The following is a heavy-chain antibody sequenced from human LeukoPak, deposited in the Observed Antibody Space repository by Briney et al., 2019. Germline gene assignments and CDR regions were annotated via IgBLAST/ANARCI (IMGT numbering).Heavy chain of an antibody. Sequence: GGSLRLSCAASGFTFSSYDMHWVRQATGKGLEWVSAISTTGDTYYPGSVKGRFTISRENAKSSLYLQMNSLRAEGTAVYYCARGRSGSYFDSWGQGTLVAVSS. CDR2: ISTTGDT. CDR1: GFTFSSYD. V-gene: IGHV3-13*04. CDR3: ARGRSGSYFDS. D-gene: IGHD1-26*01. J-gene: IGHJ4*02.